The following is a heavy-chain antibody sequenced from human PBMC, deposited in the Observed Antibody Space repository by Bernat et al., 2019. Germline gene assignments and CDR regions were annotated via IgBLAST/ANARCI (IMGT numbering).Heavy chain of an antibody. CDR3: ARQQTPCDFWSGYEGEAFDY. CDR1: GGSISSSSYY. CDR2: IYYSGGT. J-gene: IGHJ4*02. D-gene: IGHD3-3*01. Sequence: QLQLQESGPGLVKPSETLSLTCTVSGGSISSSSYYWGWIRQPPGKGLAWIGSIYYSGGTYYNPSLKSRVTISVDTSKDQFTRKLGSVTAADTAVNYCARQQTPCDFWSGYEGEAFDYWGQGTLVTVSS. V-gene: IGHV4-39*01.